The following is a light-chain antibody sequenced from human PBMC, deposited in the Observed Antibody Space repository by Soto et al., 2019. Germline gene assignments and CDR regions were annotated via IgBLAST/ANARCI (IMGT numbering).Light chain of an antibody. CDR2: DAS. CDR1: QSISIY. CDR3: QQRSNWPIT. Sequence: EIVLTQSPATLSLSPGERDTLSCRASQSISIYLAWYQQKPGQAPRLLIFDASNRATGIPARFSGSGSGTDFTLTISSLEPEDFAVYYCQQRSNWPITFGQGTRLEIK. J-gene: IGKJ5*01. V-gene: IGKV3-11*01.